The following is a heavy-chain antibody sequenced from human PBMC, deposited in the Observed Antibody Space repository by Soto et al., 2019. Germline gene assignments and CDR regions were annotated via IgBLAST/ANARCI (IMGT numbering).Heavy chain of an antibody. J-gene: IGHJ1*01. CDR2: INPNNGGT. Sequence: ASVKFSCKASGYTFTGYYMHWVRQAPGQGLEWMGWINPNNGGTNYAQKFQGRVTMTRDTSISTAYMELYTLTSDDTAMYYCAREGSSSSKYFQHWGQGTLVTVSS. V-gene: IGHV1-2*02. D-gene: IGHD6-6*01. CDR3: AREGSSSSKYFQH. CDR1: GYTFTGYY.